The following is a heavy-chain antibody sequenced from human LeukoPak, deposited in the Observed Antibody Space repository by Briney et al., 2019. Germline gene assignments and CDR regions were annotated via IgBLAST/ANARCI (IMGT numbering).Heavy chain of an antibody. Sequence: GGSLRLSCAASGFTFSSYGMHWVRQAPGKGLEWVAVIWYDGSNKYYADSVKGRFTISRDNSKNTLYLQMNSLRAEDTAVYYCARDLPGRDGYNLDYWGQGTLVTVSS. CDR2: IWYDGSNK. V-gene: IGHV3-33*01. J-gene: IGHJ4*02. CDR3: ARDLPGRDGYNLDY. CDR1: GFTFSSYG. D-gene: IGHD5-24*01.